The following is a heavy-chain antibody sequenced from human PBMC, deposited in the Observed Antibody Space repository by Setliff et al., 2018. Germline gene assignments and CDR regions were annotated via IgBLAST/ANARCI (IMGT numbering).Heavy chain of an antibody. Sequence: ASVKVSCKASGYTFTGYYMHWVRQAPGQGLEWMGRINPNSGGTNYAQKFQGRVPMTRDTSISTAYMELSRLRSDDTAIYYCARQSVRGLADNNWFDPWGQGTLVTVSS. CDR1: GYTFTGYY. CDR2: INPNSGGT. V-gene: IGHV1-2*06. D-gene: IGHD2-15*01. CDR3: ARQSVRGLADNNWFDP. J-gene: IGHJ5*02.